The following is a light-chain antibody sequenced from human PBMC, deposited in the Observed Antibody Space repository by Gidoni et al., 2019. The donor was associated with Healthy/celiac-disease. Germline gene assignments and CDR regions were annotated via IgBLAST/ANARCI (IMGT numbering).Light chain of an antibody. Sequence: DIQLTQSPSFLSASVGDRVTITCRASQGISSYLAWYQQKPGKAPKLLIYAASTLQSGVPSRFSGSGSGTEFTLTISSLQPEDFATYYCQQLNSYPLMYTFXXXTKQEIK. CDR3: QQLNSYPLMYT. CDR1: QGISSY. V-gene: IGKV1-9*01. CDR2: AAS. J-gene: IGKJ2*01.